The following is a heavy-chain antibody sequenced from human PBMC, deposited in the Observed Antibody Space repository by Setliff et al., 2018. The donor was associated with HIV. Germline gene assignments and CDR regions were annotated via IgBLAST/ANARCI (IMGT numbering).Heavy chain of an antibody. J-gene: IGHJ6*02. CDR2: ITSDGSNE. V-gene: IGHV3-30*04. CDR1: GFIFSNYA. D-gene: IGHD3-10*01. CDR3: ARDQLAMVRRNGMDV. Sequence: LRLSCAASGFIFSNYAMQWVRQAPGKGLEWVAAITSDGSNEYYADSVKGRFTISRDNSKNTLYVQMNSLRVEDAAVYYCARDQLAMVRRNGMDVWGQGTTVTVSS.